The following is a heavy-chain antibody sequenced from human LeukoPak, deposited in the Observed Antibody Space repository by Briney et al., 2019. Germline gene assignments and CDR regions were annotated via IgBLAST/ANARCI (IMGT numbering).Heavy chain of an antibody. CDR3: ARQVLIVGGRYGMDV. D-gene: IGHD3-22*01. CDR1: GYTFNSYG. Sequence: ASVKVSCKASGYTFNSYGISWARQAPGQGLEWMGWISPYRGDTEYAQKIQGRVSMTTGTSTSTAYMELRSLRSDDTAVYYCARQVLIVGGRYGMDVWGQGTTVTVSS. CDR2: ISPYRGDT. V-gene: IGHV1-18*01. J-gene: IGHJ6*02.